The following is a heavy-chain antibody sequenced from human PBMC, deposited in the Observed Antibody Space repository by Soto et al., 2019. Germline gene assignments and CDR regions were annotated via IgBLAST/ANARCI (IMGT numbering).Heavy chain of an antibody. V-gene: IGHV1-2*04. J-gene: IGHJ6*02. CDR2: INPNSGGT. Sequence: GASVKVSCKASGYTFTGYYMHWVRQAPGQGLEWMGWINPNSGGTNYAQKFQGWVTMTRDTSISTAYMELSRLRSDDTAVYYCARDRSKKDYYGMDVWGQGTTVTV. CDR1: GYTFTGYY. CDR3: ARDRSKKDYYGMDV.